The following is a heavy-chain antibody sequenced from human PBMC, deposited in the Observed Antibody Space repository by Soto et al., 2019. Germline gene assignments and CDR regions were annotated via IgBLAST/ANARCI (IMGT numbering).Heavy chain of an antibody. V-gene: IGHV4-31*03. D-gene: IGHD5-12*01. CDR2: IYDSGST. CDR1: GGSISSSGYY. CDR3: AREEGGGYDHRWFDP. Sequence: QVQLQESGPGLVKPSQTLSLTCTVSGGSISSSGYYWSWIRQHPGKGLGWIGYIYDSGSTYYNPSLKSRVTISVDTSKNQFPLKLSSVIAADTAVYYCAREEGGGYDHRWFDPWGQGTLVTVSS. J-gene: IGHJ5*02.